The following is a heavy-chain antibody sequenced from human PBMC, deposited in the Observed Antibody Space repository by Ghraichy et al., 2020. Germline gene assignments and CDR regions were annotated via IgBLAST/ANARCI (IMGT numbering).Heavy chain of an antibody. CDR3: ARHNVRWVWFDP. J-gene: IGHJ5*02. CDR2: IYYSGHT. CDR1: GGSISSYY. D-gene: IGHD3-16*01. Sequence: GSLRLSCTVSGGSISSYYWSWIRQPPGKGLEWIGYIYYSGHTNSNPSLKSRVTISVDTSKNPFSLKLSSVTAADTAVYYCARHNVRWVWFDPWGQGTLVTVSS. V-gene: IGHV4-59*08.